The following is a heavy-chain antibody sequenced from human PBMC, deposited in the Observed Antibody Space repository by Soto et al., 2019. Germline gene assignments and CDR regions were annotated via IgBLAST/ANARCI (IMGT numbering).Heavy chain of an antibody. D-gene: IGHD3-10*01. CDR2: IYYSGST. V-gene: IGHV4-59*01. CDR3: ARSIWDYYYGMDV. J-gene: IGHJ6*02. CDR1: GGSISSYY. Sequence: SETLSLTCTVSGGSISSYYWSWIRQPPGKGLEWIGYIYYSGSTNYNPSLKSRVTISVDTPKNQFSLKLSSVTAADTAVYYCARSIWDYYYGMDVWGQGTTVTVSS.